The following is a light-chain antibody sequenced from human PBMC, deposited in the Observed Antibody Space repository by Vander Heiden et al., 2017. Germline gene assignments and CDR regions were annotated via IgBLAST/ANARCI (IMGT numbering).Light chain of an antibody. J-gene: IGKJ2*01. CDR3: QQSYSTPLYT. V-gene: IGKV1-39*01. CDR1: QSISSY. Sequence: DIQMTQSPSSLSASVGDRVTITCRASQSISSYLNWYQQKPGKAPKLLIYAASSLQSGGPSRFSGSGSGTDFTLTSSSLQPEDFATYYCQQSYSTPLYTFGQGTKLEIK. CDR2: AAS.